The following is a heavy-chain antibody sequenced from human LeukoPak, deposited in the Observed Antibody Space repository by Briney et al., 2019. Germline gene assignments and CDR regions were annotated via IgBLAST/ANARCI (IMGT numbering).Heavy chain of an antibody. V-gene: IGHV1-69*01. Sequence: SVKVSCKASGGTFSSYAISWVRQAPGQGLEWMGGIIPIFGTANYAQKFQGRVTITADESASTAYMELSSLRSEDTAVYYCARVRKGIAAADPWGQGTLVTVSS. CDR2: IIPIFGTA. J-gene: IGHJ5*02. CDR3: ARVRKGIAAADP. CDR1: GGTFSSYA. D-gene: IGHD6-13*01.